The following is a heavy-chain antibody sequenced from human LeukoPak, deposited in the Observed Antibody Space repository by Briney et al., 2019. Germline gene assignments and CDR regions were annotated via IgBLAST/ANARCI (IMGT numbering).Heavy chain of an antibody. V-gene: IGHV4-39*07. Sequence: PSETLSLTCTVSGGSISSSSYYWDWIRQPPGKGLEWIGSIYYSGSTYYSPSLKSRVTISVDTSENQFSLRLSSVTAADTAIYYCASTRGFHLSKFDYWGQGTLVTVSS. CDR2: IYYSGST. J-gene: IGHJ4*02. CDR1: GGSISSSSYY. CDR3: ASTRGFHLSKFDY. D-gene: IGHD1-26*01.